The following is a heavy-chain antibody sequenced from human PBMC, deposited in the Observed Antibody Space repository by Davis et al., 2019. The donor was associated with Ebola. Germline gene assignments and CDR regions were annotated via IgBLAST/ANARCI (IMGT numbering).Heavy chain of an antibody. CDR3: ARHKGRVRYYGMDV. J-gene: IGHJ6*02. CDR2: IYYSGST. V-gene: IGHV4-59*08. CDR1: GGSFSGYY. Sequence: SETLSLTCAVYGGSFSGYYWSWIRQHPGKGLEWIGYIYYSGSTNYNPSLKSRVTISVDTSKNQFSLKLSSVTAADTAVYYCARHKGRVRYYGMDVWGQGTTVTVSS.